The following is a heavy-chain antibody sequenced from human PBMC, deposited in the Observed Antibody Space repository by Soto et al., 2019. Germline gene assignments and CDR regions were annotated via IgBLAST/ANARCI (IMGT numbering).Heavy chain of an antibody. Sequence: QVQLVQSGAEVKKPGSSVKVSCKASGGTFSSYTISWVRQAPGQGIEWMGRIIPILGIANYAQKFQGRVTINEDKSTSTAYMELSSLRSEDTAVYYCARDGDYDSPWGQGTLVTVSS. D-gene: IGHD3-22*01. J-gene: IGHJ5*02. CDR3: ARDGDYDSP. V-gene: IGHV1-69*08. CDR2: IIPILGIA. CDR1: GGTFSSYT.